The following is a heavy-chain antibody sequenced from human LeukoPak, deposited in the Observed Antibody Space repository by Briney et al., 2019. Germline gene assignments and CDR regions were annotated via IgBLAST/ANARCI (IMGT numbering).Heavy chain of an antibody. Sequence: SETLSLTCAVYGGSFSGYYWSWIRQPPGNGLEWIGYIYYSGSTNYNPSLKSRVTISVDTSKNQFSLKLSSVTAADTAVYYCARGMIDPFDYWGQGTLVTVSS. CDR1: GGSFSGYY. V-gene: IGHV4-59*01. D-gene: IGHD3-22*01. J-gene: IGHJ4*02. CDR2: IYYSGST. CDR3: ARGMIDPFDY.